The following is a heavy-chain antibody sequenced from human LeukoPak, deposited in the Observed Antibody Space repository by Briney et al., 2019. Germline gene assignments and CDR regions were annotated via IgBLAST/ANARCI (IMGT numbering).Heavy chain of an antibody. Sequence: GASVKVSCKASGGTFSSYAISWVRQAPGQGLEWMGGIIPIFGTANYAQKVQGRVTITTYESTSTAYMELSSLRSEDTAVYYCARIAARLQTWFDPWAQGTLVTVSS. J-gene: IGHJ5*02. V-gene: IGHV1-69*05. CDR1: GGTFSSYA. D-gene: IGHD6-6*01. CDR3: ARIAARLQTWFDP. CDR2: IIPIFGTA.